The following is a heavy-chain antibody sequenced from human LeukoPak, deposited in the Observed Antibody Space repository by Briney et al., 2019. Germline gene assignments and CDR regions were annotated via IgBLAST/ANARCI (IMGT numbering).Heavy chain of an antibody. CDR1: DGSISSSSYY. Sequence: SETLSLTCTVSDGSISSSSYYWGWIRQPPGKGLEWIGNIYYSGSTYYNPSLKSRVTISVDTSKNQFSLNLISVTAADTAVYYCARSPQGTATTANWLDPWGQGTLVTVSS. CDR2: IYYSGST. J-gene: IGHJ5*02. V-gene: IGHV4-39*07. D-gene: IGHD4-17*01. CDR3: ARSPQGTATTANWLDP.